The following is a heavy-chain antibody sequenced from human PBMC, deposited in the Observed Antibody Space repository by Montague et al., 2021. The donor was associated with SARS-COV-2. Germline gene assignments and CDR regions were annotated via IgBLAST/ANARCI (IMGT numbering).Heavy chain of an antibody. D-gene: IGHD5-18*01. Sequence: SLRLSCPASGFTVSSYALSWVRQAPGKGLEWVSAISGSGGSPYYSYSXXVLFTISRDNSKNTLYLQMNSLRAEGTAVSYCAKASWIQLWFRTPYFDYWGQGTLVTVSS. V-gene: IGHV3-23*01. J-gene: IGHJ4*02. CDR2: ISGSGGSP. CDR1: GFTVSSYA. CDR3: AKASWIQLWFRTPYFDY.